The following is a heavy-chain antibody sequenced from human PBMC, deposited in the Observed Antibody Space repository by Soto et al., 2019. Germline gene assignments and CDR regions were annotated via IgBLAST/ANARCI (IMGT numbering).Heavy chain of an antibody. J-gene: IGHJ5*01. V-gene: IGHV4-30-4*01. D-gene: IGHD3-22*01. CDR2: VYHTGST. CDR1: GGSISGDYY. Sequence: PSETLSLTCTVSGGSISGDYYWNWIRQAPGKGLEWIGYVYHTGSTYHNPSLKSRGSISVDTSNNQFSLKLSSVTAADTAVYFCAREPYDITGNRIDSWGQGSQGTVSS. CDR3: AREPYDITGNRIDS.